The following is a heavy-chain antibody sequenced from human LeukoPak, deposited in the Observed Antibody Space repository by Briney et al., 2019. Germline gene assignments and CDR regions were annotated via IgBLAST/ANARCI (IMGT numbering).Heavy chain of an antibody. CDR2: IYYSGST. CDR3: ARRRVRGFLEGWFDP. CDR1: GGSISSSSYY. V-gene: IGHV4-39*01. D-gene: IGHD5-12*01. J-gene: IGHJ5*02. Sequence: SETPSLTCTVSGGSISSSSYYWGWIRQPPGKGLEWIGSIYYSGSTYYNPSLKSRVTISVDTSKNQFSLKLSSVTAADTAVYYCARRRVRGFLEGWFDPWGQGTLVTVSS.